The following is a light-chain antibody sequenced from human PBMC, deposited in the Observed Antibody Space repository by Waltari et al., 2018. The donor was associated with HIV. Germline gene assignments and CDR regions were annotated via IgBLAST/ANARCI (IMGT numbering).Light chain of an antibody. Sequence: QPRSVSGSPGQSVTISCTGTSSDVGGYNFVSWYQQHPGKAPKLVIYDVSKWPSGVPDRFSGSKSGNTASLTISGLQAEDEADYYCCSYTGSYTWVFGGGTELTVL. CDR2: DVS. J-gene: IGLJ3*02. CDR3: CSYTGSYTWV. V-gene: IGLV2-11*01. CDR1: SSDVGGYNF.